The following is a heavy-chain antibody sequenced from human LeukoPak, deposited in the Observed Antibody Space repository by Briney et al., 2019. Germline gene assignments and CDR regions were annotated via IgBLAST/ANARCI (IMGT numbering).Heavy chain of an antibody. D-gene: IGHD6-19*01. Sequence: PGGSLRLSCAASGFTFSSYWMHWVRQAPGKGLVWVSRINSDGSSTSYADSVKGRFTISRDNSKNTLYLQMNSLRAEDTAVYYCAKYGAVAGYNWFDPWGQGTLVTVSS. V-gene: IGHV3-74*01. CDR3: AKYGAVAGYNWFDP. J-gene: IGHJ5*02. CDR1: GFTFSSYW. CDR2: INSDGSST.